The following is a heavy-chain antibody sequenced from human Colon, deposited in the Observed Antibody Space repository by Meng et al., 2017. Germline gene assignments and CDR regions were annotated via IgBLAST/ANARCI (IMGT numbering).Heavy chain of an antibody. D-gene: IGHD3-22*01. Sequence: QVQLQESVPGLVRPSETLSLTCTVSGGSVSSGSYYWSWIRQPPGKGLEWIGYIYYSGSTNYNPSLKSRVTISVDTSKNQFSLKLSSVTAADTAVYYCARGASDYDFDYWGQGTLVTVSS. J-gene: IGHJ4*02. V-gene: IGHV4-61*01. CDR2: IYYSGST. CDR3: ARGASDYDFDY. CDR1: GGSVSSGSYY.